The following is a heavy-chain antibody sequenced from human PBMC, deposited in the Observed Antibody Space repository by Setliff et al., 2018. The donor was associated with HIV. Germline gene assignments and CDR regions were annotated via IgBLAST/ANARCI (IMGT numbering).Heavy chain of an antibody. CDR2: IKEDGTEI. V-gene: IGHV3-7*01. J-gene: IGHJ4*02. CDR3: ARVDDDYVWARTYFDY. Sequence: PGVSLRLSCALSGFSFNKAWMNWVRQAPGKGPEWVANIKEDGTEIYYVDSVRGRFTISRDNPKNSLYLQMSSLIADDTAVYYCARVDDDYVWARTYFDYWGQGSLVTVSS. D-gene: IGHD3-16*01. CDR1: GFSFNKAW.